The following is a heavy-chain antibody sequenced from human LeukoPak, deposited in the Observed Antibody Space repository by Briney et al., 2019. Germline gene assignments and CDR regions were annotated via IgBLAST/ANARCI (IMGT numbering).Heavy chain of an antibody. CDR1: GSTFSSYW. J-gene: IGHJ4*02. CDR2: INSDGSST. V-gene: IGHV3-74*01. D-gene: IGHD3-22*01. Sequence: GGSLRLSCTASGSTFSSYWMHWVRQAPGKGLVWVSRINSDGSSTTYADSVKGRFTISRDNAKNTLYLQMNSLRVEDTAVYYCARVPDYYDSSGYWGQGTLVTVSS. CDR3: ARVPDYYDSSGY.